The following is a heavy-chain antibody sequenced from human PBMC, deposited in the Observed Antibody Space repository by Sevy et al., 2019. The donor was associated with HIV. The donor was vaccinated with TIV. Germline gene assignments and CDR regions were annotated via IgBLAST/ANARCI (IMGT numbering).Heavy chain of an antibody. J-gene: IGHJ6*02. Sequence: GGSLRLSCAASGFTFSRYAMHWVRQAPGKGLEWLAVISYDGSTKYYTDSVKGRITISRDNSKKTLNLQMNNLKVEDTAVYYCARVKGAYSFGYYGMDVWGQGTTVTVSS. V-gene: IGHV3-30-3*01. CDR3: ARVKGAYSFGYYGMDV. D-gene: IGHD5-18*01. CDR1: GFTFSRYA. CDR2: ISYDGSTK.